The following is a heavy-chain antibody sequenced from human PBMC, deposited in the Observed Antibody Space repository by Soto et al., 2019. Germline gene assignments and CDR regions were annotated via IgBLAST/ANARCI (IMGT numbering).Heavy chain of an antibody. CDR1: GGSISNFY. CDR3: ARDSPGSTFFDY. D-gene: IGHD3-3*02. CDR2: VSYSGTT. V-gene: IGHV4-59*01. Sequence: QVQLQESGPGLVKPSETLSLTCIVSGGSISNFYWTWIRQAPGKGLEWIGYVSYSGTTSYNPSLKSRVTISVDTSKNHFSLSLSSVTAAYTAVYYCARDSPGSTFFDYWGQGTLVTVSS. J-gene: IGHJ4*02.